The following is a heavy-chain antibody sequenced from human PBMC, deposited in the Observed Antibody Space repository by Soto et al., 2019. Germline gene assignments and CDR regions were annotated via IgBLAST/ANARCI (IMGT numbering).Heavy chain of an antibody. J-gene: IGHJ3*02. D-gene: IGHD3-22*01. Sequence: PGGSLRLSCAASGFTFDYYWMHWVRQAPGKGLVWVSRVHSDGTTTTYADSVKGRLTISRDNAKKSLYLQMNSLRAEDTAVYYCARGDYYDSSGPFSDAFDIWGQGTMVTVSS. V-gene: IGHV3-74*01. CDR1: GFTFDYYW. CDR2: VHSDGTTT. CDR3: ARGDYYDSSGPFSDAFDI.